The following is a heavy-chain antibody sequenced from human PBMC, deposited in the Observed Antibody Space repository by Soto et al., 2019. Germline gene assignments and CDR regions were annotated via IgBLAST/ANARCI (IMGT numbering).Heavy chain of an antibody. D-gene: IGHD2-15*01. CDR1: GFTFGIYS. CDR3: ARGDRFRCIGDRCFSDVLFLS. J-gene: IGHJ5*02. Sequence: EVQLVESGGGLVQRGGSLRLSCAASGFTFGIYSMNWVRQAPGKGLEWISYINGSSSTMYYADSVKGRFIISRDNAANSLYLQMNSLRDADTAVYYCARGDRFRCIGDRCFSDVLFLSWGQGTLVTVS. V-gene: IGHV3-48*02. CDR2: INGSSSTM.